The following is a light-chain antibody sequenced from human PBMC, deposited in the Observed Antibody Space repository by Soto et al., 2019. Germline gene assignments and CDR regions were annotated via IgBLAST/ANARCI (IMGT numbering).Light chain of an antibody. CDR2: EVT. Sequence: QSALTQPASVSGSPGQSITISCTGTSSDIGRYNFVSWYQQHPAKAPKLLIYEVTNRPSGVSNRVSGSKSGNTASLTISGLQAGDEADYFCTSYISNFTPYVFGSGTKLTVL. J-gene: IGLJ1*01. CDR3: TSYISNFTPYV. V-gene: IGLV2-14*01. CDR1: SSDIGRYNF.